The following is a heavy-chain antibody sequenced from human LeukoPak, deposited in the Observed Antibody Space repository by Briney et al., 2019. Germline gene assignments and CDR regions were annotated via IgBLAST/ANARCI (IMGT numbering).Heavy chain of an antibody. V-gene: IGHV4-39*01. CDR2: IYYSGST. D-gene: IGHD1-26*01. J-gene: IGHJ4*02. CDR1: GGSISSSSYY. Sequence: SETLSLTCTVSGGSISSSSYYWGWIRQPPGKGLEWIGSIYYSGSTYYNPSLKSRVTISVDTSKNQFSLKLCSVTAADTAVYYCASGSGSYPFDYWGQGTLVTVSS. CDR3: ASGSGSYPFDY.